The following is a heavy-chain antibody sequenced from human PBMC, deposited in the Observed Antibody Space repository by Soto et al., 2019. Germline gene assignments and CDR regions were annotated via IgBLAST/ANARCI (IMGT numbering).Heavy chain of an antibody. CDR2: IYYSGST. V-gene: IGHV4-30-4*01. CDR3: AGVERGMVISTNILFDN. CDR1: GGAISSGDYY. J-gene: IGHJ4*02. D-gene: IGHD3-3*01. Sequence: SETLSLTCTVSGGAISSGDYYWSWIRQPPGKGLEWIGYIYYSGSTYYNPSLKSRVTISVDTSKNQFSLKLSSVTAADTAVYYCAGVERGMVISTNILFDNWRQGTRVTVAS.